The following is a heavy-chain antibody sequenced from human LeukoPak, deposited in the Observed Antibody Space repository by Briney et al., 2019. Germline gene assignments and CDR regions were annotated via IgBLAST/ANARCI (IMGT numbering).Heavy chain of an antibody. D-gene: IGHD6-13*01. CDR3: ASSSSWYSFDY. CDR2: INPNSGGT. Sequence: ASVKVSCKASGYTFTGYYMHWVRQAPGQGLEWMGWINPNSGGTNYAQKLQGRVTMTRDTSISTAYTKLSRLRSDDTAVYYCASSSSWYSFDYWGQGTLVTVSS. J-gene: IGHJ4*02. CDR1: GYTFTGYY. V-gene: IGHV1-2*02.